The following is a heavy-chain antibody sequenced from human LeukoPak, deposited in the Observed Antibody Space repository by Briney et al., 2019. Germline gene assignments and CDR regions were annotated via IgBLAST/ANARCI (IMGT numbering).Heavy chain of an antibody. CDR1: GFTFSSYA. CDR3: AKHLRWELPYYFDY. V-gene: IGHV3-23*01. Sequence: PGGSLRLSCAASGFTFSSYAMSWVRQAPEKGLEWVSAISGSGGSTYYADSVKGRFTISRDNSKNTLYLQMNSLRAEDTAVYYCAKHLRWELPYYFDYWGQGTLVTVSP. J-gene: IGHJ4*02. D-gene: IGHD2-15*01. CDR2: ISGSGGST.